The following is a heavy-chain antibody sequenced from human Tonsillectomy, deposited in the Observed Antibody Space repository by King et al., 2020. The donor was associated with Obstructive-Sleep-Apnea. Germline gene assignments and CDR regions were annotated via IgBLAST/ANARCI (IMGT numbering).Heavy chain of an antibody. CDR2: IDPSDSYT. CDR3: ARQGGYGNRFDP. Sequence: AQLVQSGAEVKKPGESLRISCKGSGYSFTSYWISWVRQMPGKGLEWMGRIDPSDSYTNYSPSFQGHVTISADNAISTAYLQWCSLKASDTAMYYCARQGGYGNRFDPWGQGTLVTVSS. CDR1: GYSFTSYW. V-gene: IGHV5-10-1*01. J-gene: IGHJ5*02. D-gene: IGHD5-18*01.